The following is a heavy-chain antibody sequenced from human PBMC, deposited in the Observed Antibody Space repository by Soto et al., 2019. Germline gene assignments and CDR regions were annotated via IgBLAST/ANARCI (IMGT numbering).Heavy chain of an antibody. V-gene: IGHV4-59*01. Sequence: SETLSLTCTVSGGSISSYSWSWIRQPPGKGLGWIGYIYYSGSTNYNTSLKCRVTISVDMSKNQFSLKLSSVTGADTAVSYCARAPERGIWYGGRGYKAFIIWGRGTMVTVSS. CDR1: GGSISSYS. J-gene: IGHJ3*02. CDR2: IYYSGST. CDR3: ARAPERGIWYGGRGYKAFII. D-gene: IGHD6-13*01.